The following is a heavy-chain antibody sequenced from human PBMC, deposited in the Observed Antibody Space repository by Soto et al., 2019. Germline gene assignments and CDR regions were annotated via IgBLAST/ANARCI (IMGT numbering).Heavy chain of an antibody. CDR2: IYYSGST. CDR1: GGSISSYY. J-gene: IGHJ4*02. V-gene: IGHV4-59*08. D-gene: IGHD6-25*01. CDR3: ARLYGFSGFDY. Sequence: SETLSLTCTVXGGSISSYYWSWIRQPPGKGLEWIGYIYYSGSTNYNPSLKSRVTISVDTSKNQFSLKLSSVTAADTAVYYCARLYGFSGFDYWGQGTLVTVSS.